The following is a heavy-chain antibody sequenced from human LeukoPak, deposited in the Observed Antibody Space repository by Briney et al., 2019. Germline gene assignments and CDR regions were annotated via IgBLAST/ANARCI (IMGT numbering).Heavy chain of an antibody. V-gene: IGHV3-21*01. J-gene: IGHJ3*02. CDR3: ARDLIAAAGTRVAFDI. CDR2: ISSSSSYI. D-gene: IGHD6-13*01. Sequence: GGSLRLSCAASGFTFSSYSMNWVRQAPGKGLKWVSSISSSSSYIYYADSVKGRFTISRDNAKNSLYLQMNSLRAEDTAVYYCARDLIAAAGTRVAFDIWGQGTMVTVSS. CDR1: GFTFSSYS.